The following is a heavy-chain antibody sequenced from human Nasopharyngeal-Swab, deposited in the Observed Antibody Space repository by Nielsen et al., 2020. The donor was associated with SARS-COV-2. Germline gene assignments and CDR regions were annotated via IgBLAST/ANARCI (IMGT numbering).Heavy chain of an antibody. J-gene: IGHJ3*02. CDR3: ARDPGWGWFGELYAFDI. D-gene: IGHD3-10*01. Sequence: GESLKISCAASGFTFSDYYMSWIRQAPGKGLEWVSYISSSGSTIYYADSVKGRFTISRDNAKNSLYLQMNSLRAEDTAVYYCARDPGWGWFGELYAFDIWGQGTMVTVSS. CDR1: GFTFSDYY. V-gene: IGHV3-11*04. CDR2: ISSSGSTI.